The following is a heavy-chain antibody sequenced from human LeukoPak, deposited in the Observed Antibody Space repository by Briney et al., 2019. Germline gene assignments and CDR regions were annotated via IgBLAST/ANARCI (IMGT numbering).Heavy chain of an antibody. Sequence: PSETLSLTCTVSGGSISSYYWSWIRQPPGKGLEWIGYIYYSGSTNYNPSLKSRVTISVDTSKNQFSLKLSSVTAADTAVYYCAREKRGFLEWLTYNWFDPWGQGTLVTVSS. CDR2: IYYSGST. D-gene: IGHD3-3*01. CDR3: AREKRGFLEWLTYNWFDP. V-gene: IGHV4-59*01. CDR1: GGSISSYY. J-gene: IGHJ5*02.